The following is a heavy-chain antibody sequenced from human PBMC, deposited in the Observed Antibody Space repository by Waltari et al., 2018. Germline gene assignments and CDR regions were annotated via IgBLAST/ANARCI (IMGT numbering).Heavy chain of an antibody. CDR3: VRDYR. D-gene: IGHD3-16*02. J-gene: IGHJ4*02. V-gene: IGHV3-7*03. CDR1: GFTFSNYW. CDR2: IKEEGSER. Sequence: EVKLVESGGGLVQPGGSLRLSCAASGFTFSNYWMSWVRQVPGKGLEWVADIKEEGSERYSVDSVKGRFIISRDNAKNSLYLQMNSLRAEDTAVYYCVRDYRWGQGTLVTVSS.